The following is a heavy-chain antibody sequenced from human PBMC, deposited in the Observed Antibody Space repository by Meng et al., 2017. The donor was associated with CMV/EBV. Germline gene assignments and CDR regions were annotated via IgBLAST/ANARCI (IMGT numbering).Heavy chain of an antibody. Sequence: LSLTCAASGFTFSSYEMNWVRQAPGKGLEWVSYISSSGSTIYYADSVKGRFTISRDNAKNSLYLQMNSLRAEDTAVYYCARVGYSNYEPLYYYYGMDVWGQGTTVTVSS. CDR3: ARVGYSNYEPLYYYYGMDV. V-gene: IGHV3-48*03. D-gene: IGHD4-11*01. CDR2: ISSSGSTI. CDR1: GFTFSSYE. J-gene: IGHJ6*02.